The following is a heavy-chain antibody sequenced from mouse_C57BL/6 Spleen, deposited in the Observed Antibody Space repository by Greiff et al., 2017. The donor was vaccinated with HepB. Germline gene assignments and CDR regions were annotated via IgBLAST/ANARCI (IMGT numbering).Heavy chain of an antibody. CDR3: TREDYYGSEGYFDV. V-gene: IGHV1-5*01. D-gene: IGHD1-1*01. Sequence: VQLQQSGTVLARPGASVKMSCKTSGYTFTSYWMHWVKQRPGQGLEWIGAIYPGNSDTSYNQKFKGKAKLTAVTSASTAYMELSSLTNEDSAVYYCTREDYYGSEGYFDVWGTGTTVTVSS. CDR2: IYPGNSDT. CDR1: GYTFTSYW. J-gene: IGHJ1*03.